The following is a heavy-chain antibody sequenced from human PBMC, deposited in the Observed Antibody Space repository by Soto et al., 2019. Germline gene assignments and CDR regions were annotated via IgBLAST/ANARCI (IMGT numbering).Heavy chain of an antibody. D-gene: IGHD3-3*01. CDR3: ATGPRRLSD. CDR2: ISGDSGDT. J-gene: IGHJ4*02. CDR1: GVTFTGY. V-gene: IGHV3-11*05. Sequence: VQLVESGGGLVKPGGSLRLSCEVSGVTFTGYMSWIRQAPGKGLESVSYISGDSGDTKYADSVKGRFTISRDNAKNSLYLQMHSLTAEDTAVYYCATGPRRLSDWGQGTLVIVSS.